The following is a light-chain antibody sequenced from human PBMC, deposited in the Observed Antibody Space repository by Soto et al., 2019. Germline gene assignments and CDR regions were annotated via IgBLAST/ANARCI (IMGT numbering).Light chain of an antibody. CDR2: DAS. Sequence: IVMTQSPATLSVSPGERATLSCRASQNIYSNIAWYQQKPGQAPRLLIYDASNRATGIPARFSGSGSGTDFTLTISSLEPEDFAVYYCQQRSNWPPLFGQGTKLGIK. V-gene: IGKV3-11*01. CDR1: QNIYSN. CDR3: QQRSNWPPL. J-gene: IGKJ2*01.